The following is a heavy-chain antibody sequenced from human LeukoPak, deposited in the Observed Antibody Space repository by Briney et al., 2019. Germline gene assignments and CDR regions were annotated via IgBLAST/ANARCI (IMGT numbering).Heavy chain of an antibody. CDR2: ISRDSGYT. Sequence: GGSLRLSWAASGFTFYHYAMHWVRQAPGRGLEWVSLISRDSGYTYYAASVKGRFTISRDNSKNSLYLQMNSLRTEDTALYYCAKVAYSTSADYWGQGTLVTVSS. CDR3: AKVAYSTSADY. V-gene: IGHV3-43*02. J-gene: IGHJ4*02. D-gene: IGHD6-6*01. CDR1: GFTFYHYA.